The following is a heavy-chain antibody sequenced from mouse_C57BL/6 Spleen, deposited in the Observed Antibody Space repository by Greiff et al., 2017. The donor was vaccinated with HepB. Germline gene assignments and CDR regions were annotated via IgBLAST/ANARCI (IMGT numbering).Heavy chain of an antibody. Sequence: EVQLQQSGPELVKPGASVKIPCKASGYTFTDYNMDWVKQSHGKSLEWIGDINPNNGGTTYNQKFKGKATLTVDKSSSTAYMELRSLTSEDTAVYYCARLETAQASGFAYWGQGTLVTVSA. CDR1: GYTFTDYN. CDR2: INPNNGGT. V-gene: IGHV1-18*01. J-gene: IGHJ3*01. CDR3: ARLETAQASGFAY. D-gene: IGHD3-2*02.